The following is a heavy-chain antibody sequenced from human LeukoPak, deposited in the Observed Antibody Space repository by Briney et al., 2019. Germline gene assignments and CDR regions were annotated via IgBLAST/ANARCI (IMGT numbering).Heavy chain of an antibody. CDR2: INPNSGGT. J-gene: IGHJ3*02. CDR3: ARAGFCSGGSCYYDI. V-gene: IGHV1-2*02. D-gene: IGHD2-15*01. CDR1: GYTFTGYY. Sequence: GASVKVSCKASGYTFTGYYMHWVRQAPGQGLEWMGWINPNSGGTNYAQKFQGRVTMTRDTSISTAYMELSRLRSDDTAVYYCARAGFCSGGSCYYDIWGQRTMVTVSS.